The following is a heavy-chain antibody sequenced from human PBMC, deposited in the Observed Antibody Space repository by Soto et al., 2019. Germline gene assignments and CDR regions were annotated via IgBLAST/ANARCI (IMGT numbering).Heavy chain of an antibody. CDR1: GGSISSYY. D-gene: IGHD5-12*01. CDR3: ARTYSGYDYAFDI. V-gene: IGHV4-59*01. Sequence: SETLSLTCTVSGGSISSYYWSWIRQPPGKGLEWIGYIYYSGSTNYNPSLKSRVTISVDTSKNQFSLKLSSVTTADTAVYYCARTYSGYDYAFDIWGQGTMVTVSS. CDR2: IYYSGST. J-gene: IGHJ3*02.